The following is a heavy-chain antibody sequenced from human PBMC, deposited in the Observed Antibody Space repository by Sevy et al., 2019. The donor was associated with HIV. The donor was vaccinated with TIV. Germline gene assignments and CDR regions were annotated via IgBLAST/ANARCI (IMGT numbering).Heavy chain of an antibody. CDR3: VKERVGYISSWYYFDY. J-gene: IGHJ4*02. D-gene: IGHD6-13*01. CDR2: INNSGGST. Sequence: GGSLRLSCAVSGFTVNTYAMSWVRQAPGKGLEWVAVINNSGGSTDYADSVRGRFSISRDNPNVYLEMNSLRVEDTAFYYCVKERVGYISSWYYFDYWGQGTLVTVSS. CDR1: GFTVNTYA. V-gene: IGHV3-23*01.